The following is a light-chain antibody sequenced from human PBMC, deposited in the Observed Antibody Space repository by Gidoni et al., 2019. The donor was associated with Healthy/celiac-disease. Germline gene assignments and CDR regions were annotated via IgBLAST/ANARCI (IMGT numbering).Light chain of an antibody. CDR1: TSTIGAGYD. CDR2: GNS. V-gene: IGLV1-40*01. CDR3: QSYDSSLSGYV. J-gene: IGLJ1*01. Sequence: SVLTQPPSVSAAPGPVVTISCTGSTSTIGAGYDVHWYQQLPGTAPKLLIYGNSNRPSGVPDRFSGSKSGTSASLAITGLQAEDEADYYCQSYDSSLSGYVFGTGTKVTVL.